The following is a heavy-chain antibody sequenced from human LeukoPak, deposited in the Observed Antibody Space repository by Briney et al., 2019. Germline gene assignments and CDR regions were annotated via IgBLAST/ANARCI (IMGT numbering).Heavy chain of an antibody. Sequence: GGSLTLSCAASGFTFNSYWMSWVRQPPGKGLEWVANINQDGSEKYYVDSVKGRFTISRDNAKNSLYLQMNSLRAEDTAVYYCARVGLLWFGEPSSFDYWGQGTLVTVSS. CDR2: INQDGSEK. CDR3: ARVGLLWFGEPSSFDY. CDR1: GFTFNSYW. D-gene: IGHD3-10*01. V-gene: IGHV3-7*01. J-gene: IGHJ4*02.